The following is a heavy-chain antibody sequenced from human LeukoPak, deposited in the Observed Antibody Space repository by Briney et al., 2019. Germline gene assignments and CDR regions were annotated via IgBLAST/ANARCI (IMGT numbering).Heavy chain of an antibody. V-gene: IGHV4-34*01. Sequence: PSETLSLTCTVHGGPFDHYYWSWIRQSPGMGLEWIGEISESGSTNYDPSLQSRVTISVDTSKNHLFPKMTSVTAADTAVYYCASRIGRYNYYFGMDVWGQGTTVTVSS. CDR3: ASRIGRYNYYFGMDV. D-gene: IGHD1-26*01. CDR1: GGPFDHYY. J-gene: IGHJ6*02. CDR2: ISESGST.